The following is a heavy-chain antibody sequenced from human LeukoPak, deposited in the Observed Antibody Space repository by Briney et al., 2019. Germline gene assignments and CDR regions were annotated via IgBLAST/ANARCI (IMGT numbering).Heavy chain of an antibody. J-gene: IGHJ5*02. D-gene: IGHD3-10*01. CDR3: ARHAVTYYYGSGSYPWFDP. CDR2: INHSGST. CDR1: GGSFSGYY. V-gene: IGHV4-34*01. Sequence: SETLSLTCAVYGGSFSGYYWSWIRQPPGKGLEWIGEINHSGSTNYNPSLKSRVTISVDTSKNQFSLKLSSVTAADTAVYYCARHAVTYYYGSGSYPWFDPWGQGTLVTVSS.